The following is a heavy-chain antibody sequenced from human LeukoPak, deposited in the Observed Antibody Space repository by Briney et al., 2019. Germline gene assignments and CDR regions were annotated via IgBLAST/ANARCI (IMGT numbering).Heavy chain of an antibody. D-gene: IGHD4-17*01. CDR1: GGSISSYY. Sequence: SETLSLTCTASGGSISSYYWSWIRQPPGKGLEWIGYIYYSGSTNYNPSLKSRVTISVDTSKNQFSLKLSSVTAADTAVYYCARDRGYGDRFDYWGQGTLVTVSS. CDR3: ARDRGYGDRFDY. J-gene: IGHJ4*02. V-gene: IGHV4-59*01. CDR2: IYYSGST.